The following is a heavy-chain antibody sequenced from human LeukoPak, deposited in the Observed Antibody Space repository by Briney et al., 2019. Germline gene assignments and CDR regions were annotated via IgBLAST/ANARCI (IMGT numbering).Heavy chain of an antibody. D-gene: IGHD3-10*01. CDR1: GFTFSSHW. J-gene: IGHJ6*03. Sequence: GGSLRLSCAASGFTFSSHWMNWVRQAPGKGLEWVSYISSSGSTIYYADSVKGRFTISRDNAKNSLYLQMNSLRAEDTAVYYCARDARGVTEYYYYYYMDVWGKGTTVTISS. V-gene: IGHV3-48*04. CDR3: ARDARGVTEYYYYYYMDV. CDR2: ISSSGSTI.